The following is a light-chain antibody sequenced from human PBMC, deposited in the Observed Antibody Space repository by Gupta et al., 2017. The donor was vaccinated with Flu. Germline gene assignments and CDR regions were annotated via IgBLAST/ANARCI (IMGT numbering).Light chain of an antibody. J-gene: IGKJ4*01. CDR3: MQALETPLT. Sequence: IVMTQSPLSLSVSPGEPASISCRSSQSLLATDGYDSLDWYLQKPGQSPQLLLYLGSNRAAGAPDRVSGSGSGTDFILKIGRVEAEDVGVYYCMQALETPLTFGGGTKVEIK. CDR2: LGS. CDR1: QSLLATDGYDS. V-gene: IGKV2-28*01.